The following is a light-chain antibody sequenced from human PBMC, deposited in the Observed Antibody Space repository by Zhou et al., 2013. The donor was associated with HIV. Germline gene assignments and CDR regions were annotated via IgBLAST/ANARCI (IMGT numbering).Light chain of an antibody. CDR2: KVS. J-gene: IGKJ5*01. CDR1: QSLAHSDGNTY. Sequence: DAVMTQSPLSLPVTLGQPASISCRSSQSLAHSDGNTYLNWFQQRPGQSPRRLIHKVSNRDSGVPDRFTGSGSGADFTLKISRVEAEDVGVYYCMQTIQLPITFGQGTRLEIK. CDR3: MQTIQLPIT. V-gene: IGKV2-30*02.